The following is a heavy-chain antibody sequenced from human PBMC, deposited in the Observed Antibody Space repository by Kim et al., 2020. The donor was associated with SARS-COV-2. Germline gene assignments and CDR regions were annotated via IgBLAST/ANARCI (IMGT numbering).Heavy chain of an antibody. J-gene: IGHJ4*02. Sequence: NYAQKFQGRVTITADESTSTAYMELSSLRSEDTAVYYCARELDGYNYFDYWGQGTLVTVSS. CDR3: ARELDGYNYFDY. D-gene: IGHD5-12*01. V-gene: IGHV1-69*01.